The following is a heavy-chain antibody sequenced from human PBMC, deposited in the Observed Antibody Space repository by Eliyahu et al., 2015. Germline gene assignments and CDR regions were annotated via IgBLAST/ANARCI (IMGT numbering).Heavy chain of an antibody. D-gene: IGHD6-13*01. Sequence: QLQLQESGPGLVKPSETLSLTCTVSGGSISNNNYYWGWIRQPPGKGLGWIGTIYYTGSTYYNPSLESRVTISVDTSKNQFSLKVTSVTAADTAVYYCARRHSSNWFFDYWGQGTLVTVSS. J-gene: IGHJ4*02. V-gene: IGHV4-39*01. CDR3: ARRHSSNWFFDY. CDR1: GGSISNNNYY. CDR2: IYYTGST.